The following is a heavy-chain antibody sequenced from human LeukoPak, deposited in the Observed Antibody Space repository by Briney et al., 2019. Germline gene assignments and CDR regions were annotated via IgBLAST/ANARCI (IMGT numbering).Heavy chain of an antibody. D-gene: IGHD4-17*01. J-gene: IGHJ4*02. V-gene: IGHV4-34*01. CDR2: INHSGST. Sequence: SETLSLTCAVYGGSFSGYYWSWLRQPPGKGLEWIGEINHSGSTNYNPSLKSRVTISVDTSKNQFSLKLSSVTAADTAVYYCARYDYGDYSFLYWGQGTLVTVSS. CDR1: GGSFSGYY. CDR3: ARYDYGDYSFLY.